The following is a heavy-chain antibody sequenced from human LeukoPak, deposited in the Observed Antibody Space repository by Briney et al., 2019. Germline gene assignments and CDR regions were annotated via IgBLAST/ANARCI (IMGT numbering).Heavy chain of an antibody. CDR1: GGSFSGYY. J-gene: IGHJ2*01. CDR2: INHSGNT. CDR3: ARLSSSWYQDWYFDL. Sequence: SETLSLTCAVYGGSFSGYYWSWIRQPPGKGLEWIGEINHSGNTNYNPSLKRRVTISIDTSKKQFSLKLRSVTAADTAVYYCARLSSSWYQDWYFDLWGRGTLVTVSS. V-gene: IGHV4-34*01. D-gene: IGHD6-13*01.